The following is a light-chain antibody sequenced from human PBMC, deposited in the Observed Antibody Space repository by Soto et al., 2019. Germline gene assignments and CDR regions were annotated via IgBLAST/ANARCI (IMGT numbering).Light chain of an antibody. CDR2: DNN. V-gene: IGLV1-51*01. CDR3: GTWDSSLSAVV. J-gene: IGLJ2*01. Sequence: QSVLTQPPSVSAAPGQKVTISCSGSSSNIGNNYVSRYQQIPGTAPKLLIYDNNKRPSGIPDRFSGSKSGTSATLGITGLQTGDEADYYCGTWDSSLSAVVFGGGTKLTVL. CDR1: SSNIGNNY.